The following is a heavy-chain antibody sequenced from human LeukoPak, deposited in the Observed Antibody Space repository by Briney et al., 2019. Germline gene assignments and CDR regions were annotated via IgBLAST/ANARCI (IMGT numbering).Heavy chain of an antibody. D-gene: IGHD3-22*01. CDR1: GGSISSYY. J-gene: IGHJ4*02. Sequence: SETLSLXCTVSGGSISSYYWSWIRQPPGKGLEWIGYIYYSGSTNYNPSLKSRVTISVDTSKNQFSLKLSSVTAADTAVYYCARDSDYCDSSGYYFDYWGQGTLVTVSS. V-gene: IGHV4-59*01. CDR3: ARDSDYCDSSGYYFDY. CDR2: IYYSGST.